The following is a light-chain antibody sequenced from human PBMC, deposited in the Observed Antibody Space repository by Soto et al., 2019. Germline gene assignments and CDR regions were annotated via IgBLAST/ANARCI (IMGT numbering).Light chain of an antibody. CDR3: QSWDSDAALV. CDR2: EDA. CDR1: DLGGKY. Sequence: SYELTQPPSVSVSPGQIATITCSGDDLGGKYAYWYQQKSGQSPVLVIYEDAKRPSGIPERFSGSNSGNTATLTISGTQTVDEADYYCQSWDSDAALVFGTGTKVTVL. V-gene: IGLV3-1*01. J-gene: IGLJ1*01.